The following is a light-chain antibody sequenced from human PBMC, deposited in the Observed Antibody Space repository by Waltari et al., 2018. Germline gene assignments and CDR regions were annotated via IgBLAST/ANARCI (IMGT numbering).Light chain of an antibody. CDR3: QQSYSTPRVT. CDR2: AAS. Sequence: DRVTITCRASQSISSYLNWYQQKPGKAPKLLIYAASILQSGVPSRFSGSGSGTDFTLTISSLQPEDFATYYCQQSYSTPRVTFGPGTKVDI. CDR1: QSISSY. V-gene: IGKV1-39*01. J-gene: IGKJ3*01.